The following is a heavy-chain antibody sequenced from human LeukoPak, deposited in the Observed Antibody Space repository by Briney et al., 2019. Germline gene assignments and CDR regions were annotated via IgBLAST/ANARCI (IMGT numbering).Heavy chain of an antibody. D-gene: IGHD6-19*01. J-gene: IGHJ3*02. CDR2: IYSGGST. Sequence: GGSLRLSCAASGFTVSSNYMSWVRQAPGKGLEWVSVIYSGGSTYYADSVKGRFTISRDNSKNTLYLQMNSLRAEDTAVYYCARVLIAVADAFDIWGQGTMVTVSS. CDR3: ARVLIAVADAFDI. V-gene: IGHV3-66*01. CDR1: GFTVSSNY.